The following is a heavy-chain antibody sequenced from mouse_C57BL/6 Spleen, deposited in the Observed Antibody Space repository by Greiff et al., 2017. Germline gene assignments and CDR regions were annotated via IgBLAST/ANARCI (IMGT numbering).Heavy chain of an antibody. Sequence: EVQRVESGGGLVQPGGSLKLSCAASGFTFSDYGMAWVRQAPRKGPEWVAFISNLAYSIYYADTVTGRFTISRENAKNTLYLEMSSLRSEATAMYYGARQAYGSSYGGYFDVWGTGTTVTVSS. V-gene: IGHV5-15*01. J-gene: IGHJ1*03. CDR2: ISNLAYSI. CDR3: ARQAYGSSYGGYFDV. CDR1: GFTFSDYG. D-gene: IGHD1-1*01.